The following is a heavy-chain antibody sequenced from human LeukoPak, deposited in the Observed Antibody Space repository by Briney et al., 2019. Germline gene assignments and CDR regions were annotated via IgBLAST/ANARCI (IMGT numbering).Heavy chain of an antibody. V-gene: IGHV1-2*06. CDR2: INPNSGGT. CDR3: ARGVVATIRYNWFDP. CDR1: GYTFTGYY. Sequence: ASVNVSFKASGYTFTGYYMHWVRQAPGQGLEWMGRINPNSGGTNYAQKFQGRVTMTRDTSISTAYMELSRLRSDDTAVYYCARGVVATIRYNWFDPWGQGTLVTVSS. J-gene: IGHJ5*02. D-gene: IGHD5-12*01.